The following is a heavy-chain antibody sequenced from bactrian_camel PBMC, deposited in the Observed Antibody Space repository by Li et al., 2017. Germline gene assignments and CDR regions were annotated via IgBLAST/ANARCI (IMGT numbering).Heavy chain of an antibody. V-gene: IGHV3S40*01. Sequence: VQLVESGGGLMQPGESLRLSCVASGITFSRHDMSWVRQAPGKEREAVASISTDGGSTDYAGSVGGRFTISRDNAKNTLYLQMDSLKPEDTAMYYCAAGSLRFCNLARHLYHYFGQGTQVTVS. CDR3: AAGSLRFCNLARHLYHY. CDR1: GITFSRHD. CDR2: ISTDGGST. J-gene: IGHJ4*01. D-gene: IGHD1*01.